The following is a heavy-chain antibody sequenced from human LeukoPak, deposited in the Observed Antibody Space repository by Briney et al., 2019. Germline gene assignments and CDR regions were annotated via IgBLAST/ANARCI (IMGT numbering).Heavy chain of an antibody. CDR1: GGSISSGDYY. V-gene: IGHV4-30-4*01. J-gene: IGHJ4*02. CDR2: IYYSGST. CDR3: ARGEWNSNYFDY. D-gene: IGHD1/OR15-1a*01. Sequence: SETLSLTCTVSGGSISSGDYYWSWIRQPPGKGLEWIGYIYYSGSTYYNPSLKSRVTISVDTSKKQFSLKLSSVTAADTAVYYCARGEWNSNYFDYWGQGTLVTVSS.